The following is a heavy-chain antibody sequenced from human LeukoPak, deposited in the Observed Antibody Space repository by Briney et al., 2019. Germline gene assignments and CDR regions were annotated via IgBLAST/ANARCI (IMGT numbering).Heavy chain of an antibody. CDR1: GGPISSYY. CDR3: ARENGGSYGGAIDY. Sequence: SETLSLTCTVSGGPISSYYWSWIRQPAGKGLEWIGRIYSSGSTNYNPSLKSRVTMSVDTSKNQYYLKVSSVTAADTAVYYCARENGGSYGGAIDYWGQGTLVTVSS. V-gene: IGHV4-4*07. CDR2: IYSSGST. J-gene: IGHJ4*02. D-gene: IGHD3-16*01.